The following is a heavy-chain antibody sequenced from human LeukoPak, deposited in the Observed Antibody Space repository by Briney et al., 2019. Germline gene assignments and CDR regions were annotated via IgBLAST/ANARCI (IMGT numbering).Heavy chain of an antibody. J-gene: IGHJ4*02. CDR3: ARQTGSGLFTLP. V-gene: IGHV4-39*01. D-gene: IGHD3/OR15-3a*01. CDR2: IYYTGNT. CDR1: GGSISSSNYY. Sequence: SETLSLTCTVSGGSISSSNYYWGWIRQPPGKGLEWIGSIYYTGNTYYNASLKSRVTISIDTSKNQISLRLTSVTAADTAMYYCARQTGSGLFTLPGGQGTLVTVSS.